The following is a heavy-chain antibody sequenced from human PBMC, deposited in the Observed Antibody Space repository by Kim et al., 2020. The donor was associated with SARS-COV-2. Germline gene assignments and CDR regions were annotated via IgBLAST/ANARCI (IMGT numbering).Heavy chain of an antibody. V-gene: IGHV3-23*03. J-gene: IGHJ6*02. CDR1: GFTFSSYA. CDR2: IYSGGSST. D-gene: IGHD2-2*02. Sequence: GGSLRLSCAASGFTFSSYAMSWVRQAPGKGLEWVSVIYSGGSSTYYADSVKGRFTISRDNSKNTLYLQMNSLRAEDTAVYYCAKGIVVVPAAIQYYYYGMDVWGQVTTVTVSS. CDR3: AKGIVVVPAAIQYYYYGMDV.